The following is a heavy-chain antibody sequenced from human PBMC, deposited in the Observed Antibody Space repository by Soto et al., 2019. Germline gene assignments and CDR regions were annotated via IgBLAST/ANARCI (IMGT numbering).Heavy chain of an antibody. D-gene: IGHD2-21*02. CDR2: IYPGYSDT. Sequence: GESLKISCKGSGYSFTSYWIGWVPQMPGKALEWMATIYPGYSDTRYSPSFQGQVTISVDKSITTAYLQCSSLKASDTTLYYCGRRLVWGSLFPDLGCGGVCYPGLDSWGEGSLVTVSS. CDR1: GYSFTSYW. V-gene: IGHV5-51*01. J-gene: IGHJ5*01. CDR3: GRRLVWGSLFPDLGCGGVCYPGLDS.